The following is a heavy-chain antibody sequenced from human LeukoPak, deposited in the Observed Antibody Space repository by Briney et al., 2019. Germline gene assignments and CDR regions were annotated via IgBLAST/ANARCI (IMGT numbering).Heavy chain of an antibody. Sequence: PGGSLRLSCAASGFTFSSYAMSWVRQAPGKGLEWVSAISGSGGSTYYADSVKGRFTISRDNSKDTLYLQMNSLRAEDTAVYYCASSILNSSGWLYWGQGTLVTVSS. CDR2: ISGSGGST. V-gene: IGHV3-23*01. CDR1: GFTFSSYA. CDR3: ASSILNSSGWLY. J-gene: IGHJ4*02. D-gene: IGHD6-19*01.